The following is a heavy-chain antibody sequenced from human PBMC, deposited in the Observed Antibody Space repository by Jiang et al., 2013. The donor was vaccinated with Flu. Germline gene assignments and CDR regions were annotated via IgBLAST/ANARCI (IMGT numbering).Heavy chain of an antibody. CDR2: INPDSGGT. CDR3: ARDVYSSSSYDY. J-gene: IGHJ4*02. D-gene: IGHD6-6*01. Sequence: WVRQAPGQGLEWMGRINPDSGGTNFAQKFQDRVTMTRDTSISTAYMELSGLRSDDTAVYYCARDVYSSSSYDYWGQGTLVTVSS. V-gene: IGHV1-2*06.